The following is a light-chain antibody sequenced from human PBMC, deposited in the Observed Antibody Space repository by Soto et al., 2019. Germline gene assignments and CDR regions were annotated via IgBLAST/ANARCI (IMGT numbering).Light chain of an antibody. CDR2: GAS. Sequence: IQMTQSPSSLSASVGDRVTVTCRASQSINIYLNWYQQKPGKAPTLLIYGASSLQSGVPSRFSGGGSRTDFTLTISSLQPEDFVTYYCQQSYRSPYTLGQGTKLEIK. CDR3: QQSYRSPYT. CDR1: QSINIY. V-gene: IGKV1-39*01. J-gene: IGKJ2*01.